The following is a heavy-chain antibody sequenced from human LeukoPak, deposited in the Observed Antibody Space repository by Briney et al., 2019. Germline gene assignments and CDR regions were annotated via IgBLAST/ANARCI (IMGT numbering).Heavy chain of an antibody. CDR2: IWYDGSNK. D-gene: IGHD5-18*01. J-gene: IGHJ4*02. Sequence: PGGSLRLSCAASGFTFSSYGMHWVRQAPGKGLEWVAVIWYDGSNKHYADSVKGRFTISRDNSKNTLYLQMNSLRAEDTAVYYCARGGFVDTAMVDYWGQGTLITVSS. CDR1: GFTFSSYG. V-gene: IGHV3-33*01. CDR3: ARGGFVDTAMVDY.